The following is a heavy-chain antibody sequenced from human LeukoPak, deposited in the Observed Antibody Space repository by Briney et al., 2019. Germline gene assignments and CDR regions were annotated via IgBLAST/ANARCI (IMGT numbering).Heavy chain of an antibody. CDR3: AKVASDSSGWYHFDY. CDR2: IYSGGNT. D-gene: IGHD6-19*01. CDR1: GFTVRSNY. V-gene: IGHV3-53*01. J-gene: IGHJ4*02. Sequence: RAGGSLRLSCAASGFTVRSNYMGWVRQAPGKGLEWVSIIYSGGNTNYADSVKGRFTISRDNSRNTLYLQMNSLRAEDTAVCYCAKVASDSSGWYHFDYWGQGTLVNVCS.